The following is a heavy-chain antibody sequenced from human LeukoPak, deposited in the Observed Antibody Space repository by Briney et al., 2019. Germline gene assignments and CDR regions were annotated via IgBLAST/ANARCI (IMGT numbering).Heavy chain of an antibody. CDR3: ARVQDSSWYHYYYMDV. CDR2: INHSGST. V-gene: IGHV4-34*01. CDR1: GGSFSGYY. Sequence: SETLSLTCAVYGGSFSGYYWSWIRQPPGKGLEWIGEINHSGSTNYNPSLKSRVTISVDTSKNQFSLKLSSVTAADKAGYYCARVQDSSWYHYYYMDVWGKGTTVTVSS. J-gene: IGHJ6*03. D-gene: IGHD6-13*01.